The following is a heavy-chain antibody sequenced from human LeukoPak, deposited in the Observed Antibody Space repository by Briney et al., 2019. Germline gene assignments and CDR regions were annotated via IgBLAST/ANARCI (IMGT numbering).Heavy chain of an antibody. CDR1: GYTFTSYG. V-gene: IGHV1-18*01. CDR2: ISAYNGNT. Sequence: GASVKVSCKASGYTFTSYGISWVRQAPGQGLEWMGWISAYNGNTNYAQKLQGRVTMTTDTSTSTAYMELRSLRSDDTAVYYCARDGMGYPEATTFDYWGQGTLVTVSS. D-gene: IGHD3-16*02. CDR3: ARDGMGYPEATTFDY. J-gene: IGHJ4*02.